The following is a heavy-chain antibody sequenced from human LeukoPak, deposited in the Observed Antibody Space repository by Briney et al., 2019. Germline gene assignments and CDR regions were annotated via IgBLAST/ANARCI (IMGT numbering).Heavy chain of an antibody. J-gene: IGHJ4*02. Sequence: TASETLSLTCTVSGGSMSSSSYYWGWIRQPPGKGLEWIGSIYYSGSTYQNPSLKSRVTISVDTSKNQFPLKLSSVTAADTAVYYCARVPTVTFFDYWGQGTLVTVSS. CDR1: GGSMSSSSYY. V-gene: IGHV4-39*06. CDR3: ARVPTVTFFDY. CDR2: IYYSGST. D-gene: IGHD4-17*01.